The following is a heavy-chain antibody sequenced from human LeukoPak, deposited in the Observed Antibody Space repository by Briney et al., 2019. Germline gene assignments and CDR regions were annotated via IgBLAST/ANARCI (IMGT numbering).Heavy chain of an antibody. Sequence: SVKVSCKASGGTFSSYAISWVRQAPGQGLEWMGGIIPIFGTANYAQKFQGRVTITADESTSTAYMELSSLRSEDTAVYYCARIRGPYCTNGVCHDYYYYYMDVWGKGTTVTVSS. CDR1: GGTFSSYA. D-gene: IGHD2-8*01. V-gene: IGHV1-69*13. J-gene: IGHJ6*03. CDR3: ARIRGPYCTNGVCHDYYYYYMDV. CDR2: IIPIFGTA.